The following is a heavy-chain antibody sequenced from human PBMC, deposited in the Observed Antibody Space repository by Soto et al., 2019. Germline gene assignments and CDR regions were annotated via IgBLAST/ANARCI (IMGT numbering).Heavy chain of an antibody. CDR2: IIPIFGTA. Sequence: QVQLVQSGAEVKKPGSSVKVSCKASGGTFSSYAISWVRQAPGQGLEWMGGIIPIFGTANYAQKFEGRVTITADESTSTAYMELSSLRSEDTAVYYCARDTSRWDAPYYFDYWGQGTLVTVSS. D-gene: IGHD1-26*01. CDR3: ARDTSRWDAPYYFDY. J-gene: IGHJ4*02. CDR1: GGTFSSYA. V-gene: IGHV1-69*01.